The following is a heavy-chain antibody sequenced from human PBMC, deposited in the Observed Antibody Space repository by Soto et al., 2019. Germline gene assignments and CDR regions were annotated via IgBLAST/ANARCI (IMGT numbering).Heavy chain of an antibody. D-gene: IGHD3-3*01. CDR3: TRDGEPL. CDR1: GFTFSTYT. Sequence: AQLVESGGGLAKPGESLRLACAASGFTFSTYTLNWVRQAPGKGLEWVSSISTSGDSTYYEDSVRGRFTISRDNARASLYLQMDSLRVEDTAMYYCTRDGEPLWGPGTMVTVSS. V-gene: IGHV3-21*01. J-gene: IGHJ3*01. CDR2: ISTSGDST.